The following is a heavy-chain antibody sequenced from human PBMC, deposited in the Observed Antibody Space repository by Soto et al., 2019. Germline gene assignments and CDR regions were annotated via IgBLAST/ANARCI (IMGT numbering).Heavy chain of an antibody. V-gene: IGHV5-51*01. D-gene: IGHD6-13*01. Sequence: GESLKISCKGSGYSFSTYWIGWVRQMPGEGLEWMGIIYPGDSDTRYSPSFQGQVTISADKSISTAYLQWNSLKASDTAMYYCARSPELYSSRNDYWGQGTLVTVS. CDR3: ARSPELYSSRNDY. J-gene: IGHJ4*02. CDR2: IYPGDSDT. CDR1: GYSFSTYW.